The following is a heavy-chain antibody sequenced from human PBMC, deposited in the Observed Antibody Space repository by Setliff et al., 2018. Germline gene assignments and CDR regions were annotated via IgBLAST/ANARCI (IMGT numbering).Heavy chain of an antibody. CDR2: MYDSGKT. CDR1: GGSISSISYY. J-gene: IGHJ4*02. D-gene: IGHD2-2*01. Sequence: PSEPLSLTCTVPGGSISSISYYWGWIRQPPGKGLEWIGTMYDSGKTYYNLSLKSRVTISVDTSKNQFSLRVASVTAADTAVYYCATCRYQVPYDYWGQGKLVTVSS. CDR3: ATCRYQVPYDY. V-gene: IGHV4-39*01.